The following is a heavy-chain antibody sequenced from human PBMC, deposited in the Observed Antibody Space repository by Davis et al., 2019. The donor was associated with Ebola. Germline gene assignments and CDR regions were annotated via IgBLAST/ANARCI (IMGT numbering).Heavy chain of an antibody. CDR3: ATEVYSGYDYFFEY. CDR1: GSSISGYY. V-gene: IGHV4-59*08. Sequence: SETLSLTCNVSGSSISGYYWCWLRQTPQNGPDWIGSIYYSGSTNYNPSLKSRVTISADTPKKQFSLKLSSVTAADTAVYYCATEVYSGYDYFFEYWGQGTLVTVSS. D-gene: IGHD5-12*01. CDR2: IYYSGST. J-gene: IGHJ4*02.